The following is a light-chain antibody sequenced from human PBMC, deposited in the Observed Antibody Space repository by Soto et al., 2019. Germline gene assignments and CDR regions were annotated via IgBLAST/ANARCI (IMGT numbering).Light chain of an antibody. CDR1: QSVSCSY. V-gene: IGKV3-20*01. J-gene: IGKJ4*01. Sequence: EIVLTQSPGTLSLSPGERAALSCKASQSVSCSYLAWYQQKPGQAPRLLIYGASSRATGIPDRFSGSGSGTDFTLTISRLEPEDFAVYYCQQYGTFGGGTKVEIK. CDR2: GAS. CDR3: QQYGT.